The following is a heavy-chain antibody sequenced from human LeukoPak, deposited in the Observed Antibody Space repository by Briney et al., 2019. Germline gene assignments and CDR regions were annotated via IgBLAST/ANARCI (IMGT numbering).Heavy chain of an antibody. V-gene: IGHV1-69*05. D-gene: IGHD5-18*01. CDR3: ARGYSYGPVGYYYYYMDV. J-gene: IGHJ6*03. CDR1: GGTFSSYA. Sequence: SVTVSCKASGGTFSSYAISWVRQAPGQGLEWMGGIIPIFGTANYAQKFQGRVTITTDESPSTAYMELSSLRSEDTAVYCCARGYSYGPVGYYYYYMDVWGKGTTVTVSS. CDR2: IIPIFGTA.